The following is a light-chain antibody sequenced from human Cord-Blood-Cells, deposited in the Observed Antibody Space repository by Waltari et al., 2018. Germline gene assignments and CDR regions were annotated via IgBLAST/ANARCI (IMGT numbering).Light chain of an antibody. CDR3: QQSYSTPYT. V-gene: IGKV1-39*01. CDR2: AAS. Sequence: DIQMTQSPPSLYASVGDRVTLTCRASQSISSYLNWYQQKPGKAPKLLIYAASSLQSGVPSRFSGSGSGTDFTLTISSLQPEDVATYYCQQSYSTPYTFGQGTKLEIK. CDR1: QSISSY. J-gene: IGKJ2*01.